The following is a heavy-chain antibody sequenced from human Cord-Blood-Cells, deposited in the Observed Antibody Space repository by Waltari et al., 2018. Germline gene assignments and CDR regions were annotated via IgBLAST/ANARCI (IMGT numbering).Heavy chain of an antibody. CDR1: GFTFSSYG. CDR3: ARDRAILTGYDAFDI. Sequence: QVQLVESGGGVVQPGRSLRLSCAASGFTFSSYGIHWVRQAPGKGLEWVAVIWYDGSNKYYADSVKGRFTISRDNSKNTLYLQMNSLRAEDTAVYYCARDRAILTGYDAFDIWGQGTMVTVSS. CDR2: IWYDGSNK. V-gene: IGHV3-33*01. J-gene: IGHJ3*02. D-gene: IGHD3-9*01.